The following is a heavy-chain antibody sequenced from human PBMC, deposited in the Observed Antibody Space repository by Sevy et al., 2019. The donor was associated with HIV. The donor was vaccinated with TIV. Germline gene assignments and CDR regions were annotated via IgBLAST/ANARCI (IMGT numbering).Heavy chain of an antibody. V-gene: IGHV1-2*02. D-gene: IGHD3-22*01. Sequence: ASVTVSCKASGYTFTGYYMHWVRQAPGQGLEWMGWINPNSGGTNYAQKFQGRVTMTRDTSISTAYMELSRLRSDDTAVYYCARDPQGTYYYDSSGYYYDYWGQGTLVTVSS. J-gene: IGHJ4*02. CDR1: GYTFTGYY. CDR3: ARDPQGTYYYDSSGYYYDY. CDR2: INPNSGGT.